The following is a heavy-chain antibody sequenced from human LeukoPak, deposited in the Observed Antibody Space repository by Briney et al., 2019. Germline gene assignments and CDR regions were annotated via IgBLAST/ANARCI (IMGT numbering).Heavy chain of an antibody. D-gene: IGHD1-14*01. CDR2: IHSGGSF. V-gene: IGHV4-4*07. J-gene: IGHJ3*02. Sequence: SETLSLTCSVSGASISNYYWSWIRQPAGKGLEWIGRIHSGGSFNYNPSLRSRVNMSVDTSNNQFFLRLNSVTAADTALYFCARGIGTITQDSFDIWGPGTVVTVSS. CDR3: ARGIGTITQDSFDI. CDR1: GASISNYY.